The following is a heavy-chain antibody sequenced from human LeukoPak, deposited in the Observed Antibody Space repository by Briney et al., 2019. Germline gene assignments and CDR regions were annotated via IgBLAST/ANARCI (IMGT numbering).Heavy chain of an antibody. CDR1: GFIFSDHY. D-gene: IGHD2-2*01. V-gene: IGHV3-72*01. J-gene: IGHJ5*02. CDR2: SRNKANGYTT. CDR3: VRGIRFCISSTCKTWFDP. Sequence: TGGSLRLSCAASGFIFSDHYMDWVRQAPGKGLERVGRSRNKANGYTTEYAASVKGRFTISRDDSENSLYLLMNSLKTEDTAVYYCVRGIRFCISSTCKTWFDPWGQGTLVTVSS.